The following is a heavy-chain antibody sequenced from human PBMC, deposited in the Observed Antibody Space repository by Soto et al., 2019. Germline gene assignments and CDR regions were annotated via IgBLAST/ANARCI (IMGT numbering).Heavy chain of an antibody. CDR3: SRGGGFSGNYL. Sequence: EVQLVESGGGLVQPGGSLRLSCAASGFSVSDYWMHWVRQAPGKGLVWVSCIDTDGSTTTYADSVKGRFTISRENVKNTMDLEMDSRTAGDAPVYFWSRGGGFSGNYLGGQGTLVTFSS. CDR1: GFSVSDYW. D-gene: IGHD5-12*01. J-gene: IGHJ4*02. V-gene: IGHV3-74*01. CDR2: IDTDGSTT.